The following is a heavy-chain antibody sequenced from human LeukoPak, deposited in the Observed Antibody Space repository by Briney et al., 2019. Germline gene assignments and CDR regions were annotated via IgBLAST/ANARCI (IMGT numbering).Heavy chain of an antibody. Sequence: PSETLSLTCTVSGGSISSSSYYWGWIRQPPGKGLEWIGSIYYSGSTYYNPSLKSRVTISVDTSKNQFSLKLSSVTAADTAVYYCTSEYSSSPAYWGQGTLVTVSS. J-gene: IGHJ4*02. CDR2: IYYSGST. CDR1: GGSISSSSYY. V-gene: IGHV4-39*01. D-gene: IGHD6-6*01. CDR3: TSEYSSSPAY.